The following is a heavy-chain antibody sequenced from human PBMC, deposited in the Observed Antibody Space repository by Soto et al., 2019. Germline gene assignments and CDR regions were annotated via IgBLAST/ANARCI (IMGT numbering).Heavy chain of an antibody. V-gene: IGHV4-39*01. Sequence: QLQLQESGPGLVKPSETLSLTCTVSGGSIRSSSSYWDWIRQPPGKGLEWIGSIYYSESTYYNPSLKSRVIISMEKSKNQFSLNVSSVTAADTAVYYCARRRGVVQDGMDVWGQGTTVIVSS. J-gene: IGHJ6*02. CDR3: ARRRGVVQDGMDV. CDR1: GGSIRSSSSY. CDR2: IYYSEST. D-gene: IGHD3-3*01.